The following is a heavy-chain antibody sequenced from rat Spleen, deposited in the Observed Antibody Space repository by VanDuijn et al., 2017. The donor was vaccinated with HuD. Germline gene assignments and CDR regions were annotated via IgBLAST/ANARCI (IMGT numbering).Heavy chain of an antibody. CDR2: IPNNGGTA. Sequence: EVQLVESGGGLVQPGRSLKLSCVASGFTFNNYWMTWIRPAPGKGLEWVASIPNNGGTAYYPDSLTGRFSISRDNAKSTLYLQMDSLRSEDTATYYCTREDWVLDVWGQGASVTVSS. D-gene: IGHD4-2*01. CDR1: GFTFNNYW. V-gene: IGHV5-31*01. J-gene: IGHJ4*01. CDR3: TREDWVLDV.